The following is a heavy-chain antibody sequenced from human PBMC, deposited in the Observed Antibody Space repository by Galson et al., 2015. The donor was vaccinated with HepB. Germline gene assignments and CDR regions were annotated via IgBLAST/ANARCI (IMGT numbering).Heavy chain of an antibody. Sequence: LRLSCAASGFTFNNYGIHWVRQAPGKGLEWVAVISYDGTSKYYADSVEGRFTISRDNSKNTLYLQMNSLRPEDTAIYYCAKGGYYDFWSAYDSWGQGALVTVSS. J-gene: IGHJ4*02. D-gene: IGHD3-3*01. CDR2: ISYDGTSK. CDR3: AKGGYYDFWSAYDS. CDR1: GFTFNNYG. V-gene: IGHV3-30*18.